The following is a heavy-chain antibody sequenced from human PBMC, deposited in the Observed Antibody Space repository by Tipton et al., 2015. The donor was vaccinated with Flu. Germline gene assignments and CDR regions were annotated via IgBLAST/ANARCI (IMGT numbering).Heavy chain of an antibody. CDR3: AKDLMGYFSMDV. D-gene: IGHD1-26*01. V-gene: IGHV3-21*01. Sequence: GSLRLSCAASGFTFNTFTMNWVRQAPGKGLEWVSSISDSGSYVYSADSLKGRFTVSRDNSRNTLNLQMNSLRIEDTAVYYCAKDLMGYFSMDVWGQGTTVTVS. CDR2: ISDSGSYV. J-gene: IGHJ6*02. CDR1: GFTFNTFT.